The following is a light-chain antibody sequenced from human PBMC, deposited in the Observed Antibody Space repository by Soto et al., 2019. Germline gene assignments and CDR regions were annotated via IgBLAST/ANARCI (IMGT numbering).Light chain of an antibody. Sequence: SYDLTQPPSVSVSPGQTARITCGGTNRGGKTVNLYQQKPGQASVLVLYQGMVFYDGNFHDASDRPSGIPERISASTSGNTATLTISSVEAGDEAAYYWQVCVSIINQSVFGTGTKVTVL. CDR2: QGMVFYDGNFHDAS. J-gene: IGLJ1*01. CDR3: QVCVSIINQSV. CDR1: NRGGKT. V-gene: IGLV3-21*02.